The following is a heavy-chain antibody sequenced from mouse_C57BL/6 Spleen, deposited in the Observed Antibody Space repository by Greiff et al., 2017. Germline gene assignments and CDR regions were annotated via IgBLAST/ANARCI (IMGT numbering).Heavy chain of an antibody. Sequence: VKLMESGAELARPGASVKMSCKASGYTFTSYTMHWVKQRPGQGLEWIGYINPSSGYTKYNQKFKDKATLTADKSSSTAYMQLSSLTSEDSAVYYCARSVSSYFDYWGQGTTLTVSS. CDR3: ARSVSSYFDY. J-gene: IGHJ2*01. D-gene: IGHD1-1*01. CDR2: INPSSGYT. V-gene: IGHV1-4*01. CDR1: GYTFTSYT.